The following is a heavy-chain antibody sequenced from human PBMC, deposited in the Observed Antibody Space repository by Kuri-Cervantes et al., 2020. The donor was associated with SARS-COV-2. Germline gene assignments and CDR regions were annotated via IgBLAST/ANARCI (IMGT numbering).Heavy chain of an antibody. J-gene: IGHJ4*02. CDR3: ARDAAADNLSDY. D-gene: IGHD6-13*01. CDR1: GGTFSSYA. Sequence: SVKVSCKASGGTFSSYAISWVRQAPGQGLEWMGRIIPIFGIANYAQKFQGRVTITADKSTSTAYMELSSLRSEDTAVYYCARDAAADNLSDYWGQGTLVTVSS. V-gene: IGHV1-69*04. CDR2: IIPIFGIA.